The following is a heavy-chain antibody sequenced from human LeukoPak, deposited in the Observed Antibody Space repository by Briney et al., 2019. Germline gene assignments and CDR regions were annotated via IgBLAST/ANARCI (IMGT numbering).Heavy chain of an antibody. CDR2: MNPNSGNT. Sequence: ASVKVSCKASGYTFTSHDINWVRQATGQGLEWMGWMNPNSGNTGYAQKFQGRVTMTRNTSISTAYMELNSLRAEDTAVYYCAKTLKTAAGTGGPFYFDYWGQGTLVTVSS. V-gene: IGHV1-8*01. J-gene: IGHJ4*02. D-gene: IGHD6-13*01. CDR3: AKTLKTAAGTGGPFYFDY. CDR1: GYTFTSHD.